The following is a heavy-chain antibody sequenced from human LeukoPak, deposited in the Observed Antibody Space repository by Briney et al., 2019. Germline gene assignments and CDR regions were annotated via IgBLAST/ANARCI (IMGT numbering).Heavy chain of an antibody. D-gene: IGHD3-22*01. Sequence: PSETLSLTCTVSGGSLSSSSYYWGWIRQPPGKGLEWIGSIYYSGSTYYNPSLKSRVTISVDTSKNQFSLKLSSVTAADTAVYYYDSSGYIEYYYYYMDVWGKGTTVTVSS. V-gene: IGHV4-39*01. CDR3: DSSGYIEYYYYYMDV. CDR2: IYYSGST. CDR1: GGSLSSSSYY. J-gene: IGHJ6*03.